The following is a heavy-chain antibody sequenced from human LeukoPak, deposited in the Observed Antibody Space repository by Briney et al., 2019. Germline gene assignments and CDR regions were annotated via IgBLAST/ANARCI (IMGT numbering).Heavy chain of an antibody. CDR2: ISGSGGST. CDR1: GFNFSSYA. CDR3: AKDRYYDSSGSRTPFDY. Sequence: GGSLRLSCAASGFNFSSYAMSWVRQAPGKGLEWVSAISGSGGSTYYADSVKGRFTISRDNSKNTLYLQMNSLRAEDTAVYYCAKDRYYDSSGSRTPFDYWGQGTLVTVSS. V-gene: IGHV3-23*01. D-gene: IGHD3-22*01. J-gene: IGHJ4*02.